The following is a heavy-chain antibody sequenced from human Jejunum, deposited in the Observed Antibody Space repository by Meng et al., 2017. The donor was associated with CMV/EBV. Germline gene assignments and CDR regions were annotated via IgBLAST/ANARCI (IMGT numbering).Heavy chain of an antibody. V-gene: IGHV2-5*02. D-gene: IGHD6-19*01. CDR1: LSTSGEG. CDR3: AHRSPGYISGWDQGLFDY. Sequence: LSTSGEGVGWSRQPPGKALEWLAVIYWDDDRRYSPSLRNRLAINKDTSKNQVVLTMTNMDPVDTGTYYCAHRSPGYISGWDQGLFDYWGQGTLVTVSS. CDR2: IYWDDDR. J-gene: IGHJ4*02.